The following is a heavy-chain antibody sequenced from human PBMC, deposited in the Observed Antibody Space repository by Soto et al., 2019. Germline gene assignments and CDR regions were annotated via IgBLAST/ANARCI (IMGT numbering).Heavy chain of an antibody. D-gene: IGHD6-19*01. Sequence: QVQLVQSGAEVKKPGSSVKVSCKASGGTFSSYAISWVRQAPGQGLEWMGGIIPIFGTANYAQKFQGRVTITADDSTSTAYMELSSLRSEDTAVYYCARDSGQWLVLLSVLVYWGQGTLVTVSS. V-gene: IGHV1-69*01. CDR3: ARDSGQWLVLLSVLVY. CDR2: IIPIFGTA. CDR1: GGTFSSYA. J-gene: IGHJ4*02.